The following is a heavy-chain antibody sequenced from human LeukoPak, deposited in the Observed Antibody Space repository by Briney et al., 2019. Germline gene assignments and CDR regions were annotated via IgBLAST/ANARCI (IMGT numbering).Heavy chain of an antibody. J-gene: IGHJ4*02. CDR2: IYTSGST. CDR3: ARRSWGVYYFDY. CDR1: GGSISRYY. D-gene: IGHD3-10*01. V-gene: IGHV4-4*09. Sequence: SETLSLTCTVSGGSISRYYWSWIRQPPGKGLEWIGYIYTSGSTNYNPSLKSRVTISVDTSKNQFSLKLSSVTAADTAVYYCARRSWGVYYFDYWGQGTLVTVSS.